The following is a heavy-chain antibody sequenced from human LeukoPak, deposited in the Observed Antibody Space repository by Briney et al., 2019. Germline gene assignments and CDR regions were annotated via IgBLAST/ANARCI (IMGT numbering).Heavy chain of an antibody. CDR1: GDSVSSNSAA. CDR2: TYYRSKWYS. CDR3: ARGHNANSLEPLDY. V-gene: IGHV6-1*01. D-gene: IGHD2/OR15-2a*01. Sequence: SQTLSLTCAISGDSVSSNSAAWNWIRQSPSRGLEWLGRTYYRSKWYSDYAVSVKSRITINPDTSKNQFSLQLNSVTPEDTAVYYCARGHNANSLEPLDYWGQGTLVTVSS. J-gene: IGHJ4*02.